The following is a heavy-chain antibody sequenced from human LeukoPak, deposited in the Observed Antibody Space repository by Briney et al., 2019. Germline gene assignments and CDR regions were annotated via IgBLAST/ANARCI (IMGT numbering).Heavy chain of an antibody. Sequence: ASVKVSCKASGYTFTSYDINWVRQATGQGLEWMGWMNPNSGNTGYAQKFQGRVTMTRNTSISTAYMELSSLRSEDTGVYHCARVPPYSDFWSGYYSPGLGYYYYGMDVWGQGTTVTVSS. CDR3: ARVPPYSDFWSGYYSPGLGYYYYGMDV. J-gene: IGHJ6*02. D-gene: IGHD3-3*01. CDR1: GYTFTSYD. CDR2: MNPNSGNT. V-gene: IGHV1-8*01.